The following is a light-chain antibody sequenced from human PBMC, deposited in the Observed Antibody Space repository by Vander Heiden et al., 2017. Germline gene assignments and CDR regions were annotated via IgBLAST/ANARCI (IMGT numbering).Light chain of an antibody. J-gene: IGLJ3*02. CDR1: SSDVVTYNL. Sequence: QSALTQPASVSGSPGQSITISCTGTSSDVVTYNLVSWYRQDPGKAHPLRIYYGTKRPSGISNRFSGSNSGNTASLTTSGLQAGDEADDYCCSPAGSSTLEGVFGGGTKLTVL. CDR3: CSPAGSSTLEGV. CDR2: YGT. V-gene: IGLV2-23*01.